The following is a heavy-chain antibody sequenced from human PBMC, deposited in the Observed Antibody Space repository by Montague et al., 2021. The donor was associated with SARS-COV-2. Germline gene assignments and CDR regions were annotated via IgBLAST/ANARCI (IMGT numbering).Heavy chain of an antibody. CDR3: TSGGSKFGSEFDY. Sequence: TLSLTCTVSGGSISSGGYYWSWIRQHPGKGLEWIGYIYYSGSAYYNPSLKSRVTISVDTSKNQFSLKLDSMTAADTALYYCTSGGSKFGSEFDYWGQGTLVTVSS. CDR2: IYYSGSA. J-gene: IGHJ4*02. V-gene: IGHV4-31*09. D-gene: IGHD2/OR15-2a*01. CDR1: GGSISSGGYY.